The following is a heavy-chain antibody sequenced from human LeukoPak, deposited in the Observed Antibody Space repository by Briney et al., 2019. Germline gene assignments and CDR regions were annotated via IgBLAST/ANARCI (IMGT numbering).Heavy chain of an antibody. Sequence: SETLSLTCTVSGDSLSSYYWSWIRQPPGKGLEWIGYIYNSETTNYNPSLESRVTISEDTSKNQFSLMLTSVTAADTAVYYCARVVYSHYWPEGMDVWGQGTTVTVSS. V-gene: IGHV4-59*01. D-gene: IGHD4-11*01. CDR3: ARVVYSHYWPEGMDV. CDR1: GDSLSSYY. CDR2: IYNSETT. J-gene: IGHJ6*02.